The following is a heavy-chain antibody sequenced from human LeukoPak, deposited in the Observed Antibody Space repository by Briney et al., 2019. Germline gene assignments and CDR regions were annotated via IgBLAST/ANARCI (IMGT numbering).Heavy chain of an antibody. Sequence: SVKVSCKASGGTFSSYALSWVRQAPAQGLEWMGRIIPILGIANYAQKFQGRVTITADKSTSTAYMELSSLRSEDTAVYYCARAGVGATLHNDYWGQGTLVTVSS. V-gene: IGHV1-69*04. CDR1: GGTFSSYA. J-gene: IGHJ4*02. CDR2: IIPILGIA. D-gene: IGHD1-26*01. CDR3: ARAGVGATLHNDY.